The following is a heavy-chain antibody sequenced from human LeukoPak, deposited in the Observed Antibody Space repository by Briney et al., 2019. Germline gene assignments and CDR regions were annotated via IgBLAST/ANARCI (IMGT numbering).Heavy chain of an antibody. Sequence: GGSLRLSCAASGFTFSSYAISWVRQAPGKGLEWVSAISGSGGSTYYADSVKGRFTISRDNSKNTLYLQMNSLRAEDTAVYYCAKLYDSSGYYFDYWGQGTLVTVSS. CDR1: GFTFSSYA. CDR3: AKLYDSSGYYFDY. D-gene: IGHD3-22*01. J-gene: IGHJ4*02. V-gene: IGHV3-23*01. CDR2: ISGSGGST.